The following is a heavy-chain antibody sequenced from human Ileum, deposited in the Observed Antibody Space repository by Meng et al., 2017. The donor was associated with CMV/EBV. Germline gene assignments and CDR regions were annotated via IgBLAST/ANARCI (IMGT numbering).Heavy chain of an antibody. CDR3: VRLTGNSWLDY. CDR2: TYYRSKWFN. J-gene: IGHJ4*02. CDR1: GDSVYSTTVT. Sequence: QVQLQQPGPGLVTTSQTLLPTSAISGDSVYSTTVTWNWIRQSPSRGLEWLGRTYYRSKWFNDYALSVRGRITINPDISKNQLSLQLNSVTPEDTAVYYCVRLTGNSWLDYWGRGTLVTVSS. V-gene: IGHV6-1*01. D-gene: IGHD6-13*01.